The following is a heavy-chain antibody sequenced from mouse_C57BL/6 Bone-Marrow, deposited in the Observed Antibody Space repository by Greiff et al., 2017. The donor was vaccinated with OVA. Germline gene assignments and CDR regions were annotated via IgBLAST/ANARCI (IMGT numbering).Heavy chain of an antibody. V-gene: IGHV1-55*01. J-gene: IGHJ4*01. CDR1: GYTFTSYW. CDR3: ARSCYGHGGSAMDY. Sequence: QVQLQQPGAELVKPGASVKMSCKASGYTFTSYWITWVKQRPGQGLEWIGDIYPGSGSTNYNEKFKSKATLTVDTSSSTAYMQLSSLTSEDSAVYYCARSCYGHGGSAMDYWGQGTSVTVAS. CDR2: IYPGSGST. D-gene: IGHD2-10*01.